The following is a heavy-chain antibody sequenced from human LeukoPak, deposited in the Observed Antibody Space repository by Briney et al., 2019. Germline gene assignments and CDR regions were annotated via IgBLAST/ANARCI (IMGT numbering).Heavy chain of an antibody. CDR2: IYWDDGK. Sequence: SGPTLVNPTQTLTLTCTFSGFSLSTSGVGVGWIRQPPGKALEWLALIYWDDGKRYSPSLKSRLTITKDTSKNQVVLTMTNMDPVDTGTYYCAHDSSGWYGFDYWGQGTLVTVSS. CDR1: GFSLSTSGVG. CDR3: AHDSSGWYGFDY. D-gene: IGHD6-19*01. J-gene: IGHJ4*02. V-gene: IGHV2-5*02.